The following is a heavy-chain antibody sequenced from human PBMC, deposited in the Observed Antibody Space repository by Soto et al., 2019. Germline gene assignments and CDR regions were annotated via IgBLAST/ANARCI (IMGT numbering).Heavy chain of an antibody. CDR1: GFTFRSYG. V-gene: IGHV3-30*18. J-gene: IGHJ4*02. CDR3: AKDLLDSSGYCFDH. D-gene: IGHD3-22*01. Sequence: PGGSLRLSCAASGFTFRSYGMHWVRQAPGKGLEWVAFISYDGSIKFYADSVKGRFTMSRDDSKSTLYLQMNSLRAEDTAVYYCAKDLLDSSGYCFDHWRQGTLVTVSS. CDR2: ISYDGSIK.